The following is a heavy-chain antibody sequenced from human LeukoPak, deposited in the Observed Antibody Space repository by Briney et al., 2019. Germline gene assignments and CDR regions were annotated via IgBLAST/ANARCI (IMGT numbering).Heavy chain of an antibody. V-gene: IGHV4-38-2*01. D-gene: IGHD6-13*01. CDR3: ARRDGSSWYNWFDP. CDR1: GFSISRGYF. Sequence: SETLFLTCAVSGFSISRGYFWAWIRQPPGTGLEWIGSIFHSGDTYYNPSLKSRVALSVDTSKNQFSLRLTSVAAADTALYYCARRDGSSWYNWFDPWGQGILVTVSS. J-gene: IGHJ5*02. CDR2: IFHSGDT.